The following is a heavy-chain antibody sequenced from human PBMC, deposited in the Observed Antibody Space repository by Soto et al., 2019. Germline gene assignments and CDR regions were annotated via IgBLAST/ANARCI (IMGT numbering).Heavy chain of an antibody. CDR2: INHSGST. D-gene: IGHD2-2*02. J-gene: IGHJ4*02. CDR1: GGSFSGYY. CDR3: ARHRAVFDTRMYFDY. V-gene: IGHV4-34*01. Sequence: SETLSLTCAVYGGSFSGYYWSWIRQPPGKGLEWIGEINHSGSTNYNPSLKSRVTISVDTSKNQFSLKLSSVTAADTAVYYCARHRAVFDTRMYFDYWGQGTLVTVSS.